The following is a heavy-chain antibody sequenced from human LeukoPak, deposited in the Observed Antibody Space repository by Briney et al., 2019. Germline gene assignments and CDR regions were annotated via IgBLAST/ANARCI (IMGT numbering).Heavy chain of an antibody. CDR2: ISYDGSNK. D-gene: IGHD6-19*01. V-gene: IGHV3-30*18. J-gene: IGHJ4*02. CDR3: AKGYSSGWQTFFDY. CDR1: GFTVSSNY. Sequence: GGSLRLSCAASGFTVSSNYMSWVRQAPGKGLEWVAVISYDGSNKYYADSVKGRFTISRDNSKNTLYLQMNSLRAEDTAVYYCAKGYSSGWQTFFDYWGQGTLVTVSS.